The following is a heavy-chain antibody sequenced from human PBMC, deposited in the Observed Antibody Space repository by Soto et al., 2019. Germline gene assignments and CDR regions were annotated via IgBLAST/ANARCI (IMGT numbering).Heavy chain of an antibody. V-gene: IGHV5-51*01. D-gene: IGHD6-19*01. CDR3: ARQHPLDSRVWYT. CDR2: IYPRDSDT. CDR1: GDSFTGFW. J-gene: IGHJ4*02. Sequence: GESLKISCKVSGDSFTGFWIGWVRQMPGKGLEWLGSIYPRDSDTRYSPSFQGQVTISADKSLSTAYLQWNSLQASDTAIYYCARQHPLDSRVWYTWGQGTLVTVS.